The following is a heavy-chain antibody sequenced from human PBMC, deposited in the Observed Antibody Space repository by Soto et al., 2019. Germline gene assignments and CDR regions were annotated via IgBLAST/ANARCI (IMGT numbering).Heavy chain of an antibody. CDR1: GVSVNSGSFY. CDR2: GSYSGTT. Sequence: PSETLSLTCTVSGVSVNSGSFYWAWIRQPPGKGLEWIGFGSYSGTTNYKPSLKSRVTISVDTSRSQISLKVTSLTAADTAFYYCATRSSWWNFENWGQGTLVTVSS. J-gene: IGHJ4*02. D-gene: IGHD6-13*01. V-gene: IGHV4-61*01. CDR3: ATRSSWWNFEN.